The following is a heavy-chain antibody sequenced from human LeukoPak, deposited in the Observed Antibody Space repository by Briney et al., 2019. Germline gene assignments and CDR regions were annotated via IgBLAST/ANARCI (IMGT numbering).Heavy chain of an antibody. J-gene: IGHJ4*02. CDR3: AKDSLADIDY. CDR1: GFTFSSYG. V-gene: IGHV3-30*02. Sequence: PGGSLRLSCAASGFTFSSYGMYWVRQAPGKGLEFVAFIRHDGTITYYADSVKGRSTISRDSSKNTMYLQMHSLRAEDTAVYYCAKDSLADIDYWGQGTLVTVSS. D-gene: IGHD3-16*01. CDR2: IRHDGTIT.